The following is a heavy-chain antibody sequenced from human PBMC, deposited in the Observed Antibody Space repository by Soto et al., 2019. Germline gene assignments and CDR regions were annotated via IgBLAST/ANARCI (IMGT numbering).Heavy chain of an antibody. D-gene: IGHD2-15*01. CDR1: GGPFSSYA. J-gene: IGHJ4*02. V-gene: IGHV1-69*01. CDR2: IIPIFGTA. Sequence: SVKVSCKAAGGPFSSYAISWGRQAPGQGLEWMGGIIPIFGTANYAQKFQCRVTITADESTSTAYMELSSLRSEDTAVYYCAVYEAYCSGGSCVDYWGQGTLVTVPS. CDR3: AVYEAYCSGGSCVDY.